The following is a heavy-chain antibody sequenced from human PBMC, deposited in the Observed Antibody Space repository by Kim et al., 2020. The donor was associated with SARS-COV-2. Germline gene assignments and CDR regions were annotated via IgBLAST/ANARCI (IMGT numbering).Heavy chain of an antibody. J-gene: IGHJ4*02. D-gene: IGHD6-6*01. CDR1: GFTFSNAW. V-gene: IGHV3-15*01. CDR2: IKSKTDGGTT. Sequence: GGSLRLSCAASGFTFSNAWMSWVRQAPGKGLEWVGRIKSKTDGGTTDYAAPVKGRFTISRDDSKNTLYLQMNSLKTEDTAVYYCTTDLDYGGIAARKVLEKFDYWGQGTLVTVSS. CDR3: TTDLDYGGIAARKVLEKFDY.